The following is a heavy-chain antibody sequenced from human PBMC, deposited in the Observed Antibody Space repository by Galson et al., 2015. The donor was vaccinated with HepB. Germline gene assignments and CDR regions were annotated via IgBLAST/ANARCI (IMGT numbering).Heavy chain of an antibody. J-gene: IGHJ4*02. CDR3: ARESYGSAQAFDY. CDR1: GFTFSSYA. V-gene: IGHV3-30*04. CDR2: ISYDGSNK. Sequence: SLRLSCAASGFTFSSYAMHWVRQAPGKGLEWVAVISYDGSNKYYADSVKGRFTISRDNSKNTLYLQMNSLRAEDTAVYYCARESYGSAQAFDYWGQGTLVTVSS. D-gene: IGHD3-10*01.